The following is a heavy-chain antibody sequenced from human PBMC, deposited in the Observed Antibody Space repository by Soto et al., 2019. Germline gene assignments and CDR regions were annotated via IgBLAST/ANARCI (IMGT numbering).Heavy chain of an antibody. J-gene: IGHJ4*02. CDR1: GFTFSSYE. V-gene: IGHV3-48*03. CDR3: ARGHDSSGYYFDY. Sequence: GGSLRLSCTASGFTFSSYEMTWVRQAPGKGLEWISYITSGGTTYYADSAKGRFTISRDNAKNSLYLQMNSLRAEDTAVYYCARGHDSSGYYFDYWGQGTLVTVSS. D-gene: IGHD3-22*01. CDR2: ITSGGTT.